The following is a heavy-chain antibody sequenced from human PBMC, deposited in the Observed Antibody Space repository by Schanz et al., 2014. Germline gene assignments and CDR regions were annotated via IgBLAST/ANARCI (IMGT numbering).Heavy chain of an antibody. Sequence: GHLTESGGGLVQPGGSLRLSCAASGFSFSDYSMSWVRQAPGKGLEWISYITTSTSYTNYADSVKGRFTISRDNAKKSLFLQMNSLRAEDTSVYHCVREESYYGAGSYRYWGPGTLVTVSS. CDR2: ITTSTSYT. CDR3: VREESYYGAGSYRY. CDR1: GFSFSDYS. J-gene: IGHJ4*02. D-gene: IGHD3-10*01. V-gene: IGHV3-11*06.